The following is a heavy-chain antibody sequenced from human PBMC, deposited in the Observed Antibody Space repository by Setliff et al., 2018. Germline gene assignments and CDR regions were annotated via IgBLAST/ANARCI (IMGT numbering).Heavy chain of an antibody. CDR3: ARVAGYSSSWSLGDAFDI. Sequence: PGGSLRLSCAASGFTFSTHWMHWIRQAPGGGLVWVSYVNGDGSSYIYYADSVKGRFTISRDNAKNSLYLQMNSLRADDTAVYYCARVAGYSSSWSLGDAFDIWGQGTMVTVSS. CDR2: VNGDGSSYI. J-gene: IGHJ3*02. D-gene: IGHD6-13*01. V-gene: IGHV3-74*01. CDR1: GFTFSTHW.